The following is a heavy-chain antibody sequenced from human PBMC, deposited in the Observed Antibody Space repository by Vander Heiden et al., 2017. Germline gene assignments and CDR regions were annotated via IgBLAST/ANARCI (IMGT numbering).Heavy chain of an antibody. J-gene: IGHJ4*02. CDR2: INHSGST. D-gene: IGHD3-10*01. CDR3: ARGLTMVRGVDY. Sequence: QVQLQQWSAGLLKPSATLSPPCPGYGGSFSGYYWSWIRQPPGKGLEWIGEINHSGSTNYNPSLKSRGTISVDTSKNQFSLKLSSVTAADTAVYYCARGLTMVRGVDYWGQGTLVTVSS. CDR1: GGSFSGYY. V-gene: IGHV4-34*01.